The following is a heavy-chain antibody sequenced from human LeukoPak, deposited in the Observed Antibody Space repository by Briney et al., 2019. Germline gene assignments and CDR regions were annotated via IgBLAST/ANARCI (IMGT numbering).Heavy chain of an antibody. V-gene: IGHV4-59*08. CDR2: IYYSGST. D-gene: IGHD6-13*01. CDR1: GGSISSYY. CDR3: ASAYSSSWSNYYFDY. J-gene: IGHJ4*02. Sequence: SETLSLTCTVSGGSISSYYWSWIRQPPGKGLEWIGYIYYSGSTNYNPSLKSRVTISVGTSKNQFSLKLSSVTAADTAVYYCASAYSSSWSNYYFDYWGQGTLVTVSS.